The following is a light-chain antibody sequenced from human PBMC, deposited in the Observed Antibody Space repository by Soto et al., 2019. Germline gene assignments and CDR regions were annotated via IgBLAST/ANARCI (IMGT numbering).Light chain of an antibody. Sequence: QPVSVCRSPRHPVTIFHTGTSRDVGAYNSVSWYQQHPGKAPKVTIYDVGNRPSGVSNRFSCSKSGNTASLTISGLQAEDEADYYCSSYTSSNTRVFGTGTKVTVL. CDR1: SRDVGAYNS. CDR2: DVG. V-gene: IGLV2-14*01. J-gene: IGLJ1*01. CDR3: SSYTSSNTRV.